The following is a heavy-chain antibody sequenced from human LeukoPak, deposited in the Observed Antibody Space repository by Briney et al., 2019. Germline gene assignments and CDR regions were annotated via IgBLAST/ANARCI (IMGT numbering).Heavy chain of an antibody. D-gene: IGHD2-2*01. J-gene: IGHJ4*02. V-gene: IGHV3-23*01. CDR1: GFTFSSYA. Sequence: GGSLRLSCAASGFTFSSYAMSWVRQAPGKGLEWVSAISGSGGSTYYADSVKGRFTISRDNSKNTLYLQMNSLRAEDTAVYYCAKGRYVVVPAARSFQKWGQGTLVTVSS. CDR3: AKGRYVVVPAARSFQK. CDR2: ISGSGGST.